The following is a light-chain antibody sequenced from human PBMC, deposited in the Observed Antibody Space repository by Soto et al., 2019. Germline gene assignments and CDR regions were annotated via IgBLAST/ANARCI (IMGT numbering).Light chain of an antibody. V-gene: IGKV1-5*03. CDR1: QSISSW. CDR3: QQYSSYPYT. CDR2: KAS. J-gene: IGKJ2*01. Sequence: DIQMTQSPSTLSASVGDRVTITCRASQSISSWLAWYQQKPGKAPNLLIYKASSLQSGVPSRFSGSGSGTEFALTITSLQPDDLATYYCQQYSSYPYTFGQGTKVDIK.